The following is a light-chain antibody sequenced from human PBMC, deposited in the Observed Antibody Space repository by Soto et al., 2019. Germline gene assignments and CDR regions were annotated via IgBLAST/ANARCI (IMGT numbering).Light chain of an antibody. Sequence: QSALTQPASVFGSSGQSITISCTGTSSEVGGYNYVSWYQQHPGKAPKVMIYDVSNRPSGVSNRFSGSKSGNTASLTISGLQAEDEADYYGSSYTSSSTQVFGTGTKLTVL. J-gene: IGLJ1*01. V-gene: IGLV2-14*03. CDR2: DVS. CDR1: SSEVGGYNY. CDR3: SSYTSSSTQV.